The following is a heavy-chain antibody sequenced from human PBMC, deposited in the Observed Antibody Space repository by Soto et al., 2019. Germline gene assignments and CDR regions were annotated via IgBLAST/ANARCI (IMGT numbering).Heavy chain of an antibody. J-gene: IGHJ5*02. CDR3: AKDFGTYYDYVWGSYRHDWFDP. D-gene: IGHD3-16*02. Sequence: PGGSLRLSCAASGFTFSSYAMSWVRQAPGKGLEWVSAISGSGGSTYYADSVKGRFTISRDNSKNTLYLQMNSLRAEDTAVYYCAKDFGTYYDYVWGSYRHDWFDPWGQGTLVTVSS. CDR1: GFTFSSYA. CDR2: ISGSGGST. V-gene: IGHV3-23*01.